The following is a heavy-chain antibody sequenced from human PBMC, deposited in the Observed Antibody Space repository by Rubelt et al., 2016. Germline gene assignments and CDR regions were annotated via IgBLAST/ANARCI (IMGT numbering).Heavy chain of an antibody. Sequence: YYADSVKGRFTISRDNSKNTLYLQMNSLRAEDTAVYYCAKVSGEYSSSWYSAFDIWGQGTMVTVSS. CDR3: AKVSGEYSSSWYSAFDI. J-gene: IGHJ3*02. V-gene: IGHV3-23*01. D-gene: IGHD6-13*01.